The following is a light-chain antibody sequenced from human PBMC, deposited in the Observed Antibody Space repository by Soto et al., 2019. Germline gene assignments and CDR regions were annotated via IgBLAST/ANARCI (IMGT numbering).Light chain of an antibody. CDR1: SGSVSTSYY. CDR3: LLYIGSGIWV. CDR2: NTN. V-gene: IGLV8-61*01. J-gene: IGLJ3*02. Sequence: QTVVTQGPPFSVSPGGTVTLTCGLSSGSVSTSYYPSWYQQTPGQAPRTLIYNTNTRSSGVPDRFSGSILGNKAALTITGAQADDESDYYCLLYIGSGIWVFGGGTKVTVL.